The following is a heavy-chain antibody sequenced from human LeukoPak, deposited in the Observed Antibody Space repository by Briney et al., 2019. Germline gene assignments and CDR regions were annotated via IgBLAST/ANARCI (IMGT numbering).Heavy chain of an antibody. D-gene: IGHD4-17*01. CDR1: GFTFSSYA. V-gene: IGHV3-23*01. CDR2: ISGSGGST. J-gene: IGHJ4*02. CDR3: ANSASTLGYGDYPRG. Sequence: PGGSLRLSCAASGFTFSSYAMSWVRQAPGKGLEWVSAISGSGGSTYYADSVKGRFTISRDNSKNTLYLQMNSLRAEDTAVYYRANSASTLGYGDYPRGWSQGTLVTVSS.